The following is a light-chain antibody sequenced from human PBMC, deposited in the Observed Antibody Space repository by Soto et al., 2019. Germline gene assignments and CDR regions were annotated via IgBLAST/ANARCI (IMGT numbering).Light chain of an antibody. CDR3: QQYGSSLLT. CDR2: NTS. V-gene: IGKV3-20*01. Sequence: EIVLTQSPGTLSLSPGERATLSCRASQSVSNSYLAWYQQKPGQAPRLLIYNTSSRATGIPDRFSGSGSGTDFTLTISRLELEDFAVYYCQQYGSSLLTFGGGTKVEIK. J-gene: IGKJ4*01. CDR1: QSVSNSY.